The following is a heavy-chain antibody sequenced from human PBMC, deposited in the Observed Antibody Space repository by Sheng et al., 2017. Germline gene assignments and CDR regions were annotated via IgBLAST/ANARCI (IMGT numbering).Heavy chain of an antibody. Sequence: QVQLVQSGAEMKKPGASVKVSCKASGYTFTGYYMHWVRQAPGQGLEWMGRINPNSGGTNYAQKFQGRVTMTRDTSISTAYMELSRLRSDDTAVYYCARFTMVRGAMGYYFDYWGQGTLVTVSS. D-gene: IGHD3-10*01. J-gene: IGHJ4*02. CDR2: INPNSGGT. CDR1: GYTFTGYY. CDR3: ARFTMVRGAMGYYFDY. V-gene: IGHV1-2*06.